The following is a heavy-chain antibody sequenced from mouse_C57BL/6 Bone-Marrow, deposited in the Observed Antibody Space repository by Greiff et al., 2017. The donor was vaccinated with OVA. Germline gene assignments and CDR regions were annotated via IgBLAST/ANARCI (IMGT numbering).Heavy chain of an antibody. CDR3: ARGEVDY. V-gene: IGHV1-50*01. CDR1: GYTFTSYW. J-gene: IGHJ2*01. Sequence: VQLQQPGAELVKPGASVKLSCKASGYTFTSYWMQWVKQRPGQGLEWIGEIYPSDSYTNYNQKFKGQATLTVDTSSSTAYMQLSSLTSEDSAVYDCARGEVDYWGQGTTLTVSS. CDR2: IYPSDSYT.